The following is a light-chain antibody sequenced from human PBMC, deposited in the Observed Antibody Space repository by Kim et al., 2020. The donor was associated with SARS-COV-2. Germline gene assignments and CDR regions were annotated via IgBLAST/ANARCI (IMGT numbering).Light chain of an antibody. CDR1: RGHSSSA. Sequence: SVKLTCTLNRGHSSSAIAWLQQEPEKGPRYLMKLNTDGTHSKGDGIPDRFSGSSSGAVRYRTLSSPPSEDEADYYCHTRGSRILVFGVGTPLTVL. CDR3: HTRGSRILV. V-gene: IGLV4-69*02. J-gene: IGLJ2*01. CDR2: LNTDGTH.